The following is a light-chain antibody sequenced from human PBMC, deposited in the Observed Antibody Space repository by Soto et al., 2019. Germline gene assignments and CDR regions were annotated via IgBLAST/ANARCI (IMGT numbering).Light chain of an antibody. V-gene: IGLV7-46*01. J-gene: IGLJ2*01. CDR1: TGAVTSSHH. CDR3: FLVYGGPGV. Sequence: QAVVTQESSLTVSPGGTVTLTCGSSTGAVTSSHHAFWFQQKPGQAPRTMIYHTTSRHSCTPARFSGSLLGGKAALTLSGAQPEDEADYYCFLVYGGPGVFGGGTQLTVL. CDR2: HTT.